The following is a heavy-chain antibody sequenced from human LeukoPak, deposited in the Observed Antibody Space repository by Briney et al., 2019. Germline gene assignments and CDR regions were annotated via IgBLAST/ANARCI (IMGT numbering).Heavy chain of an antibody. CDR3: AREGHFLEWSLFDP. J-gene: IGHJ5*02. CDR2: IRRDGSEK. Sequence: GGSLRLSCAASGFTFSSYWMSWVRQAPGKGLEWVANIRRDGSEKYYVDSVKGRFTISRDDAKNSLYLQMNSLRAEDTAVYYCAREGHFLEWSLFDPWGQGTLVTVSS. V-gene: IGHV3-7*01. CDR1: GFTFSSYW. D-gene: IGHD3-3*01.